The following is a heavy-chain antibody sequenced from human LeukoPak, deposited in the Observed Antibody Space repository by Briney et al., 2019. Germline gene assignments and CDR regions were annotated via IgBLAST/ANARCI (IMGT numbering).Heavy chain of an antibody. V-gene: IGHV3-48*03. D-gene: IGHD5-24*01. CDR3: ASGVRDGYNPFDY. CDR2: ISSSGSTI. Sequence: GGSLRLSCAASGVTFSTFEVNWVRQAPGKGLEWVSFISSSGSTIFYADSVKGRFTISRDNAKNSLYLQMNSLRAEDTAVYYCASGVRDGYNPFDYWGQGTLVTVSS. J-gene: IGHJ4*02. CDR1: GVTFSTFE.